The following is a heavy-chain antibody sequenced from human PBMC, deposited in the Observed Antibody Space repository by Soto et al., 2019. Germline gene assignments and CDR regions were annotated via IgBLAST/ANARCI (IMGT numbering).Heavy chain of an antibody. D-gene: IGHD2-21*02. CDR1: GFTFNYYW. Sequence: EVQLVESEGGLVQRGGSLRLSCAASGFTFNYYWMHWVRQAPGQGLVWVSHIHSDGSRTTYADSVKGRFTISRDNAKNTLYLQMNSLRAEDTAVDYCARGDQGRFDLWGQGTPVTVSS. CDR3: ARGDQGRFDL. CDR2: IHSDGSRT. V-gene: IGHV3-74*01. J-gene: IGHJ3*01.